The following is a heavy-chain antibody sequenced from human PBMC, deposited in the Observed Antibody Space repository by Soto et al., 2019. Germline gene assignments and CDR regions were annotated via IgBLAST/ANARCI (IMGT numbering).Heavy chain of an antibody. CDR2: SSATGAGT. Sequence: SXGSLRLSCAASGFTFSSYGMTGVRQAPGKGLEWVSFSSATGAGTYYADSVKGRFTISRDNSKNTLYLQMTSLRADDTAVYYCAKDRRAGGNYGFYSDFWGQGALVTVSS. D-gene: IGHD1-7*01. J-gene: IGHJ4*02. CDR1: GFTFSSYG. CDR3: AKDRRAGGNYGFYSDF. V-gene: IGHV3-23*01.